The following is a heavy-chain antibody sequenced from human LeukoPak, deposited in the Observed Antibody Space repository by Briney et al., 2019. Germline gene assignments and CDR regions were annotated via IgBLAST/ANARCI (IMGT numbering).Heavy chain of an antibody. CDR2: IYTSGST. Sequence: SETLSLTCTVSGGSISSYYWSWIRQPAGKGLEWIGRIYTSGSTNYNPSLKSRVTMSVDTSKNQFSLKLSSVTAADTAVYYCARDQGFGDSPGYYYYMDVWGKGTTVTVSS. V-gene: IGHV4-4*07. CDR1: GGSISSYY. J-gene: IGHJ6*03. CDR3: ARDQGFGDSPGYYYYMDV. D-gene: IGHD3-10*01.